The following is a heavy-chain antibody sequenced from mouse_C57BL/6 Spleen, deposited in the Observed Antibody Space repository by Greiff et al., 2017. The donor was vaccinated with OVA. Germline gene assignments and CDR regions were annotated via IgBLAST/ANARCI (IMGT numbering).Heavy chain of an antibody. CDR1: GYAFSSSW. Sequence: VQLQQSGPELVKPGASVKISCKASGYAFSSSWMNWVKQRPGKGLEWIGRIYPGDGDTNYNGKFKGKATLTADKSSSTAYMQLSSLTSEDSAVYFCARAGYYGSSPLDYWGQGTTLTVSS. CDR3: ARAGYYGSSPLDY. D-gene: IGHD1-1*01. V-gene: IGHV1-82*01. J-gene: IGHJ2*01. CDR2: IYPGDGDT.